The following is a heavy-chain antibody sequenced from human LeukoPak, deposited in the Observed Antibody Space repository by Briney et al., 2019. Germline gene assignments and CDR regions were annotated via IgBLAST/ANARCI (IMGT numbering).Heavy chain of an antibody. V-gene: IGHV1-2*02. D-gene: IGHD4-23*01. CDR2: INPNSGGT. CDR1: GYTFTGYY. J-gene: IGHJ4*02. Sequence: ASVKVSCKASGYTFTGYYMHWVRQAPGQGLEWMGWINPNSGGTNYAQKFQGRVTMTRDTSISTAYMELSRLRSDDTAVYYCARAPRGFSSTIYGGKGFTSSAENSYYFDYWGQGTLVTVSS. CDR3: ARAPRGFSSTIYGGKGFTSSAENSYYFDY.